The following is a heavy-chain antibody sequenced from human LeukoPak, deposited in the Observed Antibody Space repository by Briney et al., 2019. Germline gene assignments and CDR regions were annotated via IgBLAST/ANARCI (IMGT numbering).Heavy chain of an antibody. CDR1: GYTFTSYG. Sequence: GASVKVSCKASGYTFTSYGINWVRQAPGQGLEWMGWISAYNGNTNYAQKLQGRVTMTTDTSTSTAYMELRSLRSDDTAVYYCARIDCSGGSCYSSDYYYYYMDVWGKGTTVTISS. CDR2: ISAYNGNT. V-gene: IGHV1-18*01. CDR3: ARIDCSGGSCYSSDYYYYYMDV. J-gene: IGHJ6*03. D-gene: IGHD2-15*01.